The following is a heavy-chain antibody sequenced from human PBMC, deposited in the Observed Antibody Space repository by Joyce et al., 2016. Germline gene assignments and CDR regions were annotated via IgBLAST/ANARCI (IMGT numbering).Heavy chain of an antibody. CDR2: INPNSGAT. D-gene: IGHD6-19*01. J-gene: IGHJ4*02. V-gene: IGHV1-2*02. CDR1: GYTFIGYY. CDR3: ARDAVAGHFDY. Sequence: QVQLVQSGAEVKKPGASVKVSCKASGYTFIGYYIYWVRQAPGQGLEWMGWINPNSGATNYAQKFQDRVTMTRDTSINTAYMELSGLTSDDTAVYYCARDAVAGHFDYWGQGTLVTVSP.